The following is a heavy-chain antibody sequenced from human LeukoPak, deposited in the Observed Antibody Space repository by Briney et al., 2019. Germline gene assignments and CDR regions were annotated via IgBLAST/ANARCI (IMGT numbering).Heavy chain of an antibody. D-gene: IGHD3-16*01. J-gene: IGHJ5*02. CDR3: ARDLIGPGIPGWFDP. V-gene: IGHV4-4*07. CDR2: IYTSGST. CDR1: GGSISSYY. Sequence: SETLSLTCTVSGGSISSYYWSWIRQPAGKGLEWIGRIYTSGSTNYNPSLKSRVTMSVDTFKNQFSLKLSSVTAADTAVYYCARDLIGPGIPGWFDPWGQGTLVTVSS.